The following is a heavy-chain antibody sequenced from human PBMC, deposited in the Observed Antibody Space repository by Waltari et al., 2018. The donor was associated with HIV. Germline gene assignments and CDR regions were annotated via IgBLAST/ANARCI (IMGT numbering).Heavy chain of an antibody. J-gene: IGHJ4*02. D-gene: IGHD1-26*01. CDR3: AKGGANPIDF. CDR2: INSDGSTT. V-gene: IGHV3-74*01. Sequence: EVRLVESGGGLVQPGGSLRLSCAASGFTLRSYCMHWVRQAPGKGLVWVSRINSDGSTTSYADSVKGRFTISRDNAKNTLYLQMNSLRAEDTAVYYCAKGGANPIDFWGQGTLVTVSS. CDR1: GFTLRSYC.